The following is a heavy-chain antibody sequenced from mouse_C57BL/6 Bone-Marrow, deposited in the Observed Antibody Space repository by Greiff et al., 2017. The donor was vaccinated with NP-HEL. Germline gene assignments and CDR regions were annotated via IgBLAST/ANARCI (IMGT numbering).Heavy chain of an antibody. J-gene: IGHJ4*01. V-gene: IGHV1-42*01. CDR3: ARGGGSSYEVDY. CDR1: GYSFTGYY. CDR2: INPSTGGT. Sequence: EVQLQQSGPELVKPGASVKISCKASGYSFTGYYMNWVKQSPEKSLEWIGEINPSTGGTTYNQKFKAKATLTVDKSSSTAYMQLKSLTSEDSAVYYCARGGGSSYEVDYWGQGTSVTVSS. D-gene: IGHD1-1*01.